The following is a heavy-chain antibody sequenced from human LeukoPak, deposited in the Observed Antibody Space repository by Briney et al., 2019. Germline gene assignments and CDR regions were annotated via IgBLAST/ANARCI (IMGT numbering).Heavy chain of an antibody. Sequence: GGSLRLSCAASGFTFSSYWMSWVRQAPGKGLEWVANINQDGSEKYYVDSVKGRFTISRDNAKNSLYLQMNSLRAEDTAVYYCAKEIWPTVTTPGWTYFDYWGQGALVTVSS. V-gene: IGHV3-7*01. CDR2: INQDGSEK. D-gene: IGHD4-17*01. CDR1: GFTFSSYW. J-gene: IGHJ4*02. CDR3: AKEIWPTVTTPGWTYFDY.